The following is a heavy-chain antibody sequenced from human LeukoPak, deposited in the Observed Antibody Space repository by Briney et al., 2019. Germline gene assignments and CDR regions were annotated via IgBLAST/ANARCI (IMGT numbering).Heavy chain of an antibody. V-gene: IGHV1-69*13. CDR1: GGTFSSYA. CDR2: IIPIFGTA. CDR3: ASGGTVGATYDY. J-gene: IGHJ4*02. Sequence: ASVKVSCKASGGTFSSYAISWVRQAPGQGLEWMGGIIPIFGTANYAQKFQGRVTITADESTSTAYMELSSLRSEDTAVYYCASGGTVGATYDYWGQGTLSPSPQ. D-gene: IGHD1-26*01.